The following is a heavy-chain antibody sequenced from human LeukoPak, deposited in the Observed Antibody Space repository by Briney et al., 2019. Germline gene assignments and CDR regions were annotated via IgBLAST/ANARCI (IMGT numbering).Heavy chain of an antibody. V-gene: IGHV3-66*01. D-gene: IGHD2-15*01. J-gene: IGHJ4*02. CDR3: ARDGVVAATKSDY. CDR2: IYSGGST. Sequence: GGSLRLSCAASGFTVSSNYMSWVRQAPGKGLEWVSVIYSGGSTYYADSVKGRFTISRDNSKNTLYLQMNSLRAEDTAVYYCARDGVVAATKSDYWGPGTLVTVSS. CDR1: GFTVSSNY.